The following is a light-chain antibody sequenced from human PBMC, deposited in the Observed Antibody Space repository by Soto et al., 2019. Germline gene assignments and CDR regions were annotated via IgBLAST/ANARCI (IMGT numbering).Light chain of an antibody. CDR2: DVS. Sequence: QSALTQPASGSGSPGQSITISCTGTSSDVGGYNYVSWYQQHPGKAPKLMIYDVSNRPSGVSNRFSGSKSGNTASLTISGLQAEDEADYYCSSYTSSTLGVVFGGGTKLTVL. CDR1: SSDVGGYNY. V-gene: IGLV2-14*01. CDR3: SSYTSSTLGVV. J-gene: IGLJ2*01.